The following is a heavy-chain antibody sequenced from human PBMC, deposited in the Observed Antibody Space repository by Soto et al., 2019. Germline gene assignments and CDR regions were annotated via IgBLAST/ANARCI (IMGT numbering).Heavy chain of an antibody. Sequence: SVKVSCKASGGTFSSYTISWVRQAPGQGLEWMGRIIPILGIANYAQKFQGRVTITADKSTSTAYMELSSLRSEDTAVYYCARDLYSTNGPKMGIHWFDPWGQGTRVTVSS. CDR1: GGTFSSYT. D-gene: IGHD2-8*01. J-gene: IGHJ5*02. CDR2: IIPILGIA. V-gene: IGHV1-69*04. CDR3: ARDLYSTNGPKMGIHWFDP.